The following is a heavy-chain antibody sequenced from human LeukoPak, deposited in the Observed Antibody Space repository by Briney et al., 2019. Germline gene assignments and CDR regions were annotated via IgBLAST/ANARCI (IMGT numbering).Heavy chain of an antibody. V-gene: IGHV4-39*07. CDR3: ASLQGYCSGNRCPSSANYYYYMDV. Sequence: SETLSLTCTVSGGSIRSNYYWGWIRQPPGKGLEWIGSIYYSGNSYYNPSLKSRVTMSIDTSKSQFSLKVNSVTAADTAVYYCASLQGYCSGNRCPSSANYYYYMDVWGKGTTVTVSS. D-gene: IGHD2-15*01. CDR2: IYYSGNS. J-gene: IGHJ6*03. CDR1: GGSIRSNYY.